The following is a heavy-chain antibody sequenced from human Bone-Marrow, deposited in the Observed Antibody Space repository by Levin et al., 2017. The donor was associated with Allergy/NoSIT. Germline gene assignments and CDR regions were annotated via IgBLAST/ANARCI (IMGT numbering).Heavy chain of an antibody. CDR1: GFSFSIHS. CDR3: ARGSKGGDDYDDFFDV. V-gene: IGHV3-48*02. CDR2: ISSSGRAI. Sequence: GESLKISCAASGFSFSIHSMNWVRQAPGKGLEWFSYISSSGRAIYYADSVKGRFTISRDNAKNSLYLQMHTLRDEDTAVYYCARGSKGGDDYDDFFDVWGQGTLVTVSS. J-gene: IGHJ4*02. D-gene: IGHD4-17*01.